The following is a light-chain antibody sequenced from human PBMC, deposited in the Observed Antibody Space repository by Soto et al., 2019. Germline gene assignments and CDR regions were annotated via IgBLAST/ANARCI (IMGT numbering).Light chain of an antibody. CDR2: KVS. Sequence: DVVMTQSPLSLPVTLGQPASISCRSSQSLLSSNGNTYLNWFQQRPGQSPRRLIYKVSNRDSGVPDRFSGRGSGTDFTLKISRVEAEDVGIYYCMQGSHWPPWTFGQGTKVEIK. V-gene: IGKV2-30*01. CDR3: MQGSHWPPWT. J-gene: IGKJ1*01. CDR1: QSLLSSNGNTY.